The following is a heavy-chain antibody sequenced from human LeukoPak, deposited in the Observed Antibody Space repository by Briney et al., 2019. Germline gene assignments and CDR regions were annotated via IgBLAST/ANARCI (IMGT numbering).Heavy chain of an antibody. Sequence: GGSLRLSCAASGFTFSSYWMHWVRQAPGTGLVWVSRINSDGSSTTYADSVKGRFTISRDNAKNTLYLQMNSLRAEDTAVYYCAKGVVSAFDIWGQGTMVTVSS. J-gene: IGHJ3*02. D-gene: IGHD2-15*01. V-gene: IGHV3-74*01. CDR2: INSDGSST. CDR1: GFTFSSYW. CDR3: AKGVVSAFDI.